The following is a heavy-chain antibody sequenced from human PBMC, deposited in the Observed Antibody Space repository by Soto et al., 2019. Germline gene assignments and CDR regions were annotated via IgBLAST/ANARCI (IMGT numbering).Heavy chain of an antibody. Sequence: GSLRLSCAASGFTFNNYGMAWVRHAPGKGLEGVAAIRVGGSNKYYADSVKGRFTISRDNSKNTLYLQMNRLRAEDTAVYYWAREGGYSYSPVHDYYYYGIDGWGQGTTVTVS. J-gene: IGHJ6*02. CDR1: GFTFNNYG. V-gene: IGHV3-23*01. D-gene: IGHD5-18*01. CDR2: IRVGGSNK. CDR3: AREGGYSYSPVHDYYYYGIDG.